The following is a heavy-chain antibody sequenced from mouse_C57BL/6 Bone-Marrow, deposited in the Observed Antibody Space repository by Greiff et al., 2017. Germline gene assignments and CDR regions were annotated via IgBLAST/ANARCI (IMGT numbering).Heavy chain of an antibody. CDR1: GYTFTNYW. CDR3: ARWAAHYFDY. J-gene: IGHJ2*01. CDR2: LYPGGGYT. Sequence: VQLQQSGAELVRPGTSVKMSCKASGYTFTNYWIGWAKQRPGHGLEWIGDLYPGGGYTNYNEKFKGKATLTADKSSSTAYMQFSSLTSEDSAIYYCARWAAHYFDYWGQGTTLTVSS. V-gene: IGHV1-63*01.